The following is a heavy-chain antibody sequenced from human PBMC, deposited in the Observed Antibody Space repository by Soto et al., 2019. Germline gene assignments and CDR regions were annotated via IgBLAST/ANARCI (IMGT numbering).Heavy chain of an antibody. Sequence: KPSDTLSLTYSVSVRSMSSNYWSWIRQSPDKGLEWLGYVFYGGTDYNPSLWGRVSMSVETSKSQFSLKLTSVTVADTAVYYCASYRGALYFESWGQGILVTVS. V-gene: IGHV4-59*01. D-gene: IGHD3-10*01. CDR1: VRSMSSNY. CDR2: VFYGGT. CDR3: ASYRGALYFES. J-gene: IGHJ4*02.